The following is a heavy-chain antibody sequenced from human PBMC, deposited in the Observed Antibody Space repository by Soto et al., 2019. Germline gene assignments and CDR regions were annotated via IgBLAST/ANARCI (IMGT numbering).Heavy chain of an antibody. CDR2: ISAFNGNT. CDR1: GYTFTSYG. D-gene: IGHD6-19*01. Sequence: QVQLVQSGAEVKKPGASVKVSCKASGYTFTSYGISWVRQAPGQGLEWMGLISAFNGNTKYAQQLQGRVTMTTDTATSTAYMELRSLRSEDTVVYYCARAEYSSGWYGGSWFDPWGKGTLVTVSS. CDR3: ARAEYSSGWYGGSWFDP. J-gene: IGHJ5*02. V-gene: IGHV1-18*04.